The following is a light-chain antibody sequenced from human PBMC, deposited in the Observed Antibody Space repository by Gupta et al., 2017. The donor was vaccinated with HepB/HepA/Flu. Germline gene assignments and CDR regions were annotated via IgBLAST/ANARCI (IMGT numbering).Light chain of an antibody. J-gene: IGKJ4*01. V-gene: IGKV3-20*01. CDR1: GSISGSY. Sequence: DIVLTQPPATLSFAAGERATLSCRASGSISGSYLAWYQQKPGQGPRLLIYGASTRATGIPARFSGSGSSTDFTLTISGLGPEDFAVYYCQQYGSSRGLTFGGGTKVDIK. CDR3: QQYGSSRGLT. CDR2: GAS.